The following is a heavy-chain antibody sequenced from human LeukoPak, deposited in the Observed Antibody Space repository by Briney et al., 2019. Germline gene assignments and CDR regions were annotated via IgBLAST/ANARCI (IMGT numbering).Heavy chain of an antibody. V-gene: IGHV1-18*01. Sequence: ASVKVSCKDSGYTFTNYGISWVRQAPGQGLEWMGWISAYNGNTNYAQNPQGRVTMTTDKSKSTAYMELRSLRSDDTGVYYCARDPYYYDSVNWFGPWGQRTLVTVYS. CDR3: ARDPYYYDSVNWFGP. J-gene: IGHJ5*02. CDR1: GYTFTNYG. CDR2: ISAYNGNT. D-gene: IGHD3-22*01.